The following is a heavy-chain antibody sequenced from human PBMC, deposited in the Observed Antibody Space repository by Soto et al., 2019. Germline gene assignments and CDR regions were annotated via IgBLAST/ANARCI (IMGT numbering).Heavy chain of an antibody. CDR3: ARDQGRSGGSCIDY. V-gene: IGHV4-31*03. J-gene: IGHJ4*02. CDR1: GGSISSGGYY. Sequence: QVQLQESGPGLVKPSQTLSLTCTVSGGSISSGGYYWSWIRQHPGKGLEWIGYIYYSGSTYYNPSLKSRVTISVDTSKNQFSLKLSSVTAADTAVYYCARDQGRSGGSCIDYWGQGTLVTVSS. D-gene: IGHD2-15*01. CDR2: IYYSGST.